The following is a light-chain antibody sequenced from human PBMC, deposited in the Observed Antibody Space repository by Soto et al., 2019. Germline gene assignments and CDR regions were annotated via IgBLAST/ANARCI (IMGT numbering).Light chain of an antibody. J-gene: IGLJ2*01. V-gene: IGLV2-11*01. CDR1: SSDVGGYNY. Sequence: QSVLTQPRSASGSPGQSVTISCTGTSSDVGGYNYVSWYQQHPGKAPKLMIYDVSKRPSGVPDRFSGSKSGNTASLTISGLQAEDEADYCCCSYAGSYTVVFGGGTKLTVL. CDR3: CSYAGSYTVV. CDR2: DVS.